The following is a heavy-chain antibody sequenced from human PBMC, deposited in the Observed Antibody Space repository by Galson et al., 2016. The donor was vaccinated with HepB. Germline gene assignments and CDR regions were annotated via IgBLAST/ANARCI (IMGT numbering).Heavy chain of an antibody. J-gene: IGHJ5*02. CDR2: IYHTGTT. CDR3: ARAAVVPGARMVFDP. CDR1: GASISDSTW. Sequence: SETLSLTCTVSGASISDSTWWTWVRQAPGRGLEWIGEIYHTGTTNNNPFLSSRFTLSIDKSSNQFSLNLTSATAADTAVYYCARAAVVPGARMVFDPWGQGTLVTVSS. D-gene: IGHD2-2*01. V-gene: IGHV4-4*02.